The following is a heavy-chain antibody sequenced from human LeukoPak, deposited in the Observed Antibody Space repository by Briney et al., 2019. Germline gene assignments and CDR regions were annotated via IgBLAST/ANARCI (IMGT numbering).Heavy chain of an antibody. J-gene: IGHJ2*01. D-gene: IGHD6-19*01. CDR3: ARGAGSGWYSNWYFDL. CDR2: ISSSGSTI. V-gene: IGHV3-11*01. CDR1: GFTFSDYY. Sequence: GGSLRLSCAASGFTFSDYYMSWIRQAPGKGLEWVSYISSSGSTIYYADSVKGRFTISRDNAKNSLYLQMNSLRAEDTAVYYCARGAGSGWYSNWYFDLWGRGTLVTVSS.